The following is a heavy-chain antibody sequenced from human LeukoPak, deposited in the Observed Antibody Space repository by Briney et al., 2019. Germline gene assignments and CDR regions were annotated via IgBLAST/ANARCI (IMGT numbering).Heavy chain of an antibody. D-gene: IGHD4-23*01. Sequence: SETLSHTCTVSGSSISSDYYWSWIRQPPGKGLEWIAYVSDVGDTNYNPALKSRVTISLDKSKNQFSLKLGSVTAADTAVYFCARADTENYGGLSFNSWGQGSLVTVSS. CDR3: ARADTENYGGLSFNS. CDR2: VSDVGDT. V-gene: IGHV4-61*01. CDR1: GSSISSDYY. J-gene: IGHJ4*02.